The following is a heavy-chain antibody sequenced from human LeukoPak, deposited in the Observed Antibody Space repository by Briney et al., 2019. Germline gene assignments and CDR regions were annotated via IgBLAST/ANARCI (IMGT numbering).Heavy chain of an antibody. J-gene: IGHJ4*02. CDR1: GFTFSDYY. CDR3: ARDEANGRWLVRRGYFDY. D-gene: IGHD6-19*01. V-gene: IGHV3-11*01. CDR2: ISSSGSTI. Sequence: PGGSLRLSCAASGFTFSDYYMSWIRQAPGKGREWVSYISSSGSTIYYADSVKGRFTISRDNAKNSLYLQMNSLRAEDTAVYYCARDEANGRWLVRRGYFDYWGQGTLVTVSS.